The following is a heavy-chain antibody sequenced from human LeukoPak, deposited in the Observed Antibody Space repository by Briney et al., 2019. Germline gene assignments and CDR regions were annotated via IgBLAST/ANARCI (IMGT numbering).Heavy chain of an antibody. CDR2: ISWNSGSI. CDR1: GFTFDDYA. D-gene: IGHD1-7*01. CDR3: AKGSFRGITGTLRGGFDY. J-gene: IGHJ4*02. V-gene: IGHV3-9*03. Sequence: GRSLRLSCAASGFTFDDYAMHWVRQPPGKGLEWVSGISWNSGSIGYADSVKGRFTISRDNAKNSLYLQMNSLRAEDMALYYCAKGSFRGITGTLRGGFDYWGQGTLVTVS.